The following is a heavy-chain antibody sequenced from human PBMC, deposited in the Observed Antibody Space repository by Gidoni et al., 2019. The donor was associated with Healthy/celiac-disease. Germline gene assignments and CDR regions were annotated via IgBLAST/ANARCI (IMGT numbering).Heavy chain of an antibody. J-gene: IGHJ3*02. D-gene: IGHD2-15*01. CDR2: ISYDGSNK. CDR3: AQGGGAFDI. V-gene: IGHV3-30*18. Sequence: QVKLVESGGGVVQPGGSLRLSCAASGFTFSSYGMHWVRQALGKGLEWVAVISYDGSNKYYADSVKCRFTISRDNSKNTLYLQMSSLRAEDTAVYYCAQGGGAFDIWGQGTMVTVSS. CDR1: GFTFSSYG.